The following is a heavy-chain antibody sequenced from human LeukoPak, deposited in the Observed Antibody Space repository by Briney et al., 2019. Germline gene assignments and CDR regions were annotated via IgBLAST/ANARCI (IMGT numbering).Heavy chain of an antibody. J-gene: IGHJ4*02. CDR3: ARGGYSGTEKPNDY. D-gene: IGHD1-26*01. Sequence: ASVKVSCKASGYTFSGYYMHWVRQAPGQGLEWMGWINPNSGGTYYTQKFQGRVTTTRDTSISTAYMELSSLRSDDTAVYYCARGGYSGTEKPNDYWGQGTLVTVSS. CDR1: GYTFSGYY. CDR2: INPNSGGT. V-gene: IGHV1-2*02.